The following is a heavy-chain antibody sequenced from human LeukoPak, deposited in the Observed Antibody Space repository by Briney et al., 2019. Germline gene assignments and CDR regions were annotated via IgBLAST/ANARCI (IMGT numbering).Heavy chain of an antibody. Sequence: ASVKVSCKASGYTFTGYYMHWVRQAPGQGLEWMGWINPNSGGTNFALKFQGRVSMARDTSISTAFMELTWLTSDDTAVYYCARGQDYDFLTGSYYYYMDVWGKGTTVTVSS. J-gene: IGHJ6*03. CDR3: ARGQDYDFLTGSYYYYMDV. CDR1: GYTFTGYY. CDR2: INPNSGGT. D-gene: IGHD3-9*01. V-gene: IGHV1-2*02.